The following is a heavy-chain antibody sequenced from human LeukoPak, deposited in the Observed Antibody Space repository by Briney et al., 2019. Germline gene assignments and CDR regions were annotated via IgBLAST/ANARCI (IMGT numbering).Heavy chain of an antibody. J-gene: IGHJ5*02. CDR2: TYYSGST. CDR1: GGSISSRSYY. Sequence: SETLSLTCTVSGGSISSRSYYWGWIRQPPGKGLEWIGSTYYSGSTYYNPSLKSRVTISVDTSKNQFSLKLTSVTAADTAVYYCARHPGYELYWFDPWGQGTLVTVSS. CDR3: ARHPGYELYWFDP. D-gene: IGHD6-13*01. V-gene: IGHV4-39*01.